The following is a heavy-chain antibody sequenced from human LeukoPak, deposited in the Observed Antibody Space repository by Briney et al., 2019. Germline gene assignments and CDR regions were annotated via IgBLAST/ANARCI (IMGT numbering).Heavy chain of an antibody. Sequence: PGGSLRLSCAASGFTFSSYWMHWVRQAPGKGLEWIGSIYHSGSTYYNPSLKSRVTISVDTSKNQFSLKLSSVTAADTAVYYCARHYIVVVPAATPGGGWFDPWGQGTLVTVSS. CDR3: ARHYIVVVPAATPGGGWFDP. CDR2: IYHSGST. CDR1: GFTFSSYW. J-gene: IGHJ5*02. D-gene: IGHD2-2*01. V-gene: IGHV4-38-2*01.